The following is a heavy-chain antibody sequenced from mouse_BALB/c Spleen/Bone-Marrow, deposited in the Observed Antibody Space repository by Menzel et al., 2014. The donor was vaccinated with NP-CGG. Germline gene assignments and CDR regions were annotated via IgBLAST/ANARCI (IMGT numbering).Heavy chain of an antibody. J-gene: IGHJ3*01. V-gene: IGHV3-1*02. CDR1: GYSITSGYS. CDR3: ARDYSGWFDY. CDR2: IHYSGST. D-gene: IGHD1-1*01. Sequence: EVQLQESGPDLVKTSQSLSLTCTDTGYSITSGYSWHWIRQFAGNKLEWMGYIHYSGSTNYNPSLKSRISITRDTSKNQFFLQLNSVPTEDTATYYCARDYSGWFDYWGQGTLVTGSA.